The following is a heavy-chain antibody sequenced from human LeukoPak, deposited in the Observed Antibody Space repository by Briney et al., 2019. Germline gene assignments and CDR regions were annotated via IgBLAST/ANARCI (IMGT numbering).Heavy chain of an antibody. CDR1: GFTFSSYW. D-gene: IGHD6-19*01. CDR2: VYETGGT. J-gene: IGHJ4*02. V-gene: IGHV4-59*01. Sequence: GSLRLSCAASGFTFSSYWMSWIRQTPGKGLEWIAYVYETGGTKYNPSLKSRVTISQDTSRNQFSLKLASVTAADTAVYYCARGNSSGWYGGFDYWGQGSLVTVSS. CDR3: ARGNSSGWYGGFDY.